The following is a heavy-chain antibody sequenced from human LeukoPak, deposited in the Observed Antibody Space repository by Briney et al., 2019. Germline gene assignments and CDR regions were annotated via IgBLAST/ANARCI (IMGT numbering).Heavy chain of an antibody. CDR1: GYTFTSYY. Sequence: GASVKVSCKASGYTFTSYYMHWVRQAPGQGLEWMGIINPSGGSTSYAQKFQGRVTMTRDMSTSTVYMELSSLRAEDTAVYYCAKAQCYSTSCSHYFDYWGQGTLVTVSS. J-gene: IGHJ4*02. CDR2: INPSGGST. V-gene: IGHV1-46*01. CDR3: AKAQCYSTSCSHYFDY. D-gene: IGHD2-2*01.